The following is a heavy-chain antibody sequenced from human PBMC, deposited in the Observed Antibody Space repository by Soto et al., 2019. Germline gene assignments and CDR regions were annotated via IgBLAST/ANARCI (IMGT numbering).Heavy chain of an antibody. Sequence: QVQLQESGPGLVKPSGTLSLTCTVSGGSITGYYWNWIRQPPGQGLEWIGYIHYTGSINYNPSLNSRITFALATSENQFSLRLSSVTAADTALYYCARTDSRGYFWAQDNAFDIWGQGTMVTVSS. CDR3: ARTDSRGYFWAQDNAFDI. CDR1: GGSITGYY. J-gene: IGHJ3*02. V-gene: IGHV4-59*08. D-gene: IGHD3-22*01. CDR2: IHYTGSI.